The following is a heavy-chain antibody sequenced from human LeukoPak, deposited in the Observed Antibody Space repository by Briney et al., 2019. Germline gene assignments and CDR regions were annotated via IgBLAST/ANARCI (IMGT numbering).Heavy chain of an antibody. J-gene: IGHJ4*02. V-gene: IGHV3-74*01. CDR1: GFTFRSYW. CDR2: INSDESTT. CDR3: ARENFRAAYYFDY. D-gene: IGHD6-25*01. Sequence: PGGSLRLSCAASGFTFRSYWMHWVRHAPGKGPVWVSRINSDESTTSYADSVQGRFTISRDNAKDTLYLQMNSLRAEDTAVYYCARENFRAAYYFDYWGQGTLVTVSS.